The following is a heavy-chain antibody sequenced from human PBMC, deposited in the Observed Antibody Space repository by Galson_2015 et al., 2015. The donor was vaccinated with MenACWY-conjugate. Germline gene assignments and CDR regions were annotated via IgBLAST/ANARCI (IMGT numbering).Heavy chain of an antibody. D-gene: IGHD3-22*01. CDR3: AKDRPGTYNYDRSSYYVY. CDR1: GFTFSSYA. Sequence: SLRLSCAASGFTFSSYAMSWVRQAPGQGLEWVSAISGSGGSTYYADSVKGRFTISRDNSKNTLYLQMNSLRAEDTAVYYCAKDRPGTYNYDRSSYYVYWGQGTLVTVSS. J-gene: IGHJ4*02. V-gene: IGHV3-23*01. CDR2: ISGSGGST.